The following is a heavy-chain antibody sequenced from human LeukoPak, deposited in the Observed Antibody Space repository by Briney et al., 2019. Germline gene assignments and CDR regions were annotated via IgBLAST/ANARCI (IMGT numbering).Heavy chain of an antibody. CDR1: GGSISSYY. CDR3: ARIRLRYLKWFRSSCDAFDI. J-gene: IGHJ3*02. D-gene: IGHD3-3*01. CDR2: IYTSGST. Sequence: PSETLFLTCTVSGGSISSYYWNWIRQPPGKGLEWIGNIYTSGSTNYNASIKSRVTISVVSWENSFSLKPISVTAADTAVYSCARIRLRYLKWFRSSCDAFDIWGQGTMVTVSS. V-gene: IGHV4-4*09.